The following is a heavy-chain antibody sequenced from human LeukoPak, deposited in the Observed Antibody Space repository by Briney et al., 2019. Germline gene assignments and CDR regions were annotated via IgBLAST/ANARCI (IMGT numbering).Heavy chain of an antibody. CDR2: VIPIFGTA. CDR1: GGTFSSYA. V-gene: IGHV1-69*13. D-gene: IGHD3-22*01. Sequence: SVKASCKASGGTFSSYATSWVRQAPGQGLEWMGGVIPIFGTANYAQKFKGRVTITADESTSTAYMELSSLRSEDTAVYYCARVSAEVSHYYDSSGYYRTWGQGTLVTVSS. CDR3: ARVSAEVSHYYDSSGYYRT. J-gene: IGHJ5*02.